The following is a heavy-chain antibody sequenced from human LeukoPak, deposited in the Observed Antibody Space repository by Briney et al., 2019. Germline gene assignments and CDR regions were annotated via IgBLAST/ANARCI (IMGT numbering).Heavy chain of an antibody. J-gene: IGHJ4*02. CDR2: ISSSGSNI. V-gene: IGHV3-48*03. Sequence: GSLRLSCAASGFTFSSYEMNWVRQAPGKGLEGGSYISSSGSNIYYADSVKGRFTISRDNAKNSLYLQMNSLRAEDTAVYYCASPPPPANYYDSSGYTEWGQGTLVTVSS. D-gene: IGHD3-22*01. CDR1: GFTFSSYE. CDR3: ASPPPPANYYDSSGYTE.